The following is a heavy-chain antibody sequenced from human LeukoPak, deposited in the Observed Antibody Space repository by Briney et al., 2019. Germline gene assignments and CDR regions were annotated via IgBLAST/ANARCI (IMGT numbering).Heavy chain of an antibody. D-gene: IGHD1-26*01. V-gene: IGHV4-39*01. CDR2: IYYSGST. CDR1: GGSISSSTYY. Sequence: PSETLSLTCTVSGGSISSSTYYWGWIRQPPGKGLGWIGSIYYSGSTYYNPSLKSRVTISVDTSKNQFSLKLSSVTAADTAVYYCARGPTREYFEYWGQGALVTVSS. J-gene: IGHJ4*02. CDR3: ARGPTREYFEY.